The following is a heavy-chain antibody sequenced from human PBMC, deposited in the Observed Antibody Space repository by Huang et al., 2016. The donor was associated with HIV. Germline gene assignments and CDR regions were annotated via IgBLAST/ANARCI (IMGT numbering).Heavy chain of an antibody. Sequence: QVQLVESGGGVVQPGGSLRLSCTASGFTFGSFGMHWVRKAPCKGLEWVAFIRYDGNNYYYADSVRGRFTISRDNSKDTLYLQMNRLRPDDSAVYYCAKDLTYTFGRHFDYWGRGTLVTVSS. CDR3: AKDLTYTFGRHFDY. J-gene: IGHJ4*02. CDR1: GFTFGSFG. V-gene: IGHV3-30*02. D-gene: IGHD3-3*01. CDR2: IRYDGNNY.